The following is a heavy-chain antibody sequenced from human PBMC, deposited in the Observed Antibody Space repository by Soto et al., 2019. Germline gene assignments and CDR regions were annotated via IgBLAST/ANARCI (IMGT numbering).Heavy chain of an antibody. J-gene: IGHJ4*02. Sequence: QVQLVQSGAEVKKPGASVKVSCKASGYTFTSYYMHWVRQAPGQGLEWMGIINPSGGSTSYAQKFQGRVTMTRDTAKSPVYMERSSLSSEDTAVYYCARDRGYYDFWSGHYYFDYWGQGTLVTVSS. V-gene: IGHV1-46*01. CDR1: GYTFTSYY. D-gene: IGHD3-3*01. CDR3: ARDRGYYDFWSGHYYFDY. CDR2: INPSGGST.